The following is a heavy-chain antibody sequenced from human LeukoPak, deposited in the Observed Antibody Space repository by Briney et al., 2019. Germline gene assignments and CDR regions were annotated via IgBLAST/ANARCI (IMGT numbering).Heavy chain of an antibody. CDR2: ISGSGGST. Sequence: GGSLRLSCAASGFTFSSYAMSWVRQAPGKGLEWVSAISGSGGSTYYADSVKGRFTISRDNSKNTLYLQMNSLRAEDTAVYYCAKDFYYYDSSGSIPFDYWGQGTLVTVSS. CDR1: GFTFSSYA. D-gene: IGHD3-22*01. CDR3: AKDFYYYDSSGSIPFDY. V-gene: IGHV3-23*01. J-gene: IGHJ4*02.